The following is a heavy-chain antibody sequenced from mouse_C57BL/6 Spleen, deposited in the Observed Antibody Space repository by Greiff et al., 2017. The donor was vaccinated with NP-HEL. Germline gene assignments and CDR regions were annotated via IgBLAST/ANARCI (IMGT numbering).Heavy chain of an antibody. J-gene: IGHJ2*01. V-gene: IGHV1-53*01. Sequence: QVQLKQPGTELVKPGASVKLSCKASGYTFTSYWMHWVKQRPGQGLEWIGNINPSNGGTNYNEKFKSKATLTVDKSSSTAYMQLSSLTSEDSAVYYCARGEKETGAYFDYWGQGTTLTVSS. CDR3: ARGEKETGAYFDY. CDR2: INPSNGGT. D-gene: IGHD4-1*01. CDR1: GYTFTSYW.